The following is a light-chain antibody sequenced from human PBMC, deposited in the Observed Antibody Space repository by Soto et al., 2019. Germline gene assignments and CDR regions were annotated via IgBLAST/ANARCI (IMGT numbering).Light chain of an antibody. CDR3: QQYGNSIPIT. CDR2: GAF. V-gene: IGKV3-20*01. J-gene: IGKJ5*01. CDR1: QSVSTSF. Sequence: EIVLTQSPGTLSLSPVERATLSGRASQSVSTSFLAWYQQKPGQAPRLLIYGAFSRATGIPDRFSGSGSGTDFTPTISRLEPEDFAVYYCQQYGNSIPITFGQGTRLEIK.